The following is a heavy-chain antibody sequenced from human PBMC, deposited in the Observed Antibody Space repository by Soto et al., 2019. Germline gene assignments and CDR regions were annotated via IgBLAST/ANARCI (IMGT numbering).Heavy chain of an antibody. Sequence: QVQLVESGGGVVQPGRSPRLSCAASGFTFSSYGMHWVRQAPGKGLEWVAVISYDGSDKYYADSVKGRFTISRDNSKNTLYLQMNSLRAEDTAVFYCAKNYYDGSGYYYLFDYWGQGALVTVSS. CDR2: ISYDGSDK. V-gene: IGHV3-30*18. J-gene: IGHJ4*02. CDR3: AKNYYDGSGYYYLFDY. D-gene: IGHD3-22*01. CDR1: GFTFSSYG.